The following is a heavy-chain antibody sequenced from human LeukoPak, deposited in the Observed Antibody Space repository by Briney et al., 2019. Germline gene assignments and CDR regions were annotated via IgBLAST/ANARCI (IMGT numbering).Heavy chain of an antibody. CDR3: AREHCGGDCYNYYYHYGMDV. CDR1: GGSITSYY. D-gene: IGHD2-21*02. CDR2: IYYSGST. J-gene: IGHJ6*02. V-gene: IGHV4-59*12. Sequence: PSETLSLTCTASGGSITSYYWNWIRQPPGKGLEWIGFIYYSGSTNYNPSLKSRVTISVDKSKNQFSLKLSSVTAADTAVYYCAREHCGGDCYNYYYHYGMDVWGQGTTVTVSS.